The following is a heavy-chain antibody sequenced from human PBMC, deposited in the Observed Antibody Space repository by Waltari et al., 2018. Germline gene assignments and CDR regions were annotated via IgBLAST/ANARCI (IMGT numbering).Heavy chain of an antibody. CDR1: GFTFSSYG. CDR3: AKDLNGAAAGTDAFDI. J-gene: IGHJ3*02. V-gene: IGHV3-30*18. CDR2: IWYDGSNK. Sequence: QVQLVESGGGVVQPGRSLRLSCAASGFTFSSYGMHWVRQAPGKGLEWVAVIWYDGSNKYYADSVKGRFTISRDNSKNTLYLQMNSLRAEDTAMYYCAKDLNGAAAGTDAFDIWGQGTMVTVSS. D-gene: IGHD6-13*01.